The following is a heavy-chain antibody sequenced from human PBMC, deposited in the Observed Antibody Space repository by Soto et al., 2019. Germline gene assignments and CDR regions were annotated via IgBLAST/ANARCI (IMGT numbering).Heavy chain of an antibody. D-gene: IGHD2-2*01. V-gene: IGHV1-18*01. CDR3: AREADIVLVPAERYYSYGMDV. CDR2: ISAYNGNT. CDR1: GYTFTSYG. Sequence: QVQLVQSGDEVKKPGASVKVSCKASGYTFTSYGISWVRQAPGQGLEWMGWISAYNGNTTYAQQRQGRGIMTTDTSACTAYMELRSLRSDDTAGYYCAREADIVLVPAERYYSYGMDVWGQGTTVTVSS. J-gene: IGHJ6*02.